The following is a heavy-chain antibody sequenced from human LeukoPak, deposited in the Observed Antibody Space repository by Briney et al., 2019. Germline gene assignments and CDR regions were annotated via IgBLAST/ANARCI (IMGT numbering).Heavy chain of an antibody. D-gene: IGHD5-18*01. Sequence: SEPLSLTCTVSGSSIISGYYWGWIRQPPGKGLEWIGSIYHSGSTYYNPSLKSRVTISVDTSKNQFSLKLSSVTAADTAVYYCARDIRGYSYGYPYYFDYWGQGTLVTVSS. CDR2: IYHSGST. J-gene: IGHJ4*02. V-gene: IGHV4-38-2*02. CDR3: ARDIRGYSYGYPYYFDY. CDR1: GSSIISGYY.